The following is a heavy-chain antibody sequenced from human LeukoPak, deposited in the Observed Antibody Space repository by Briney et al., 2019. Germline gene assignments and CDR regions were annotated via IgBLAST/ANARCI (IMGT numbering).Heavy chain of an antibody. CDR3: ARARRGSSSWYWPYFDY. J-gene: IGHJ4*02. CDR2: INAGNGNT. D-gene: IGHD6-13*01. CDR1: GYTFTSYA. Sequence: GASVKVSCKASGYTFTSYAMHWVRQAPGQRLEWMGWINAGNGNTKYSQKFQGRVTITRDTSASTAYMELSSLRSEDTAVYYCARARRGSSSWYWPYFDYWGQGTLVTVSS. V-gene: IGHV1-3*01.